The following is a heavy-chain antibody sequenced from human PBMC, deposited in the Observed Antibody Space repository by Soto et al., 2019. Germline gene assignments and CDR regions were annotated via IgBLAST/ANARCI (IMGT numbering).Heavy chain of an antibody. J-gene: IGHJ4*02. V-gene: IGHV3-74*01. CDR3: ARHGYSYGFYS. D-gene: IGHD5-18*01. Sequence: GGSLRLSCAASGFTFDDYGMSWVRQAPGKGLVWVSRINSAGSITSYADSVKGRLTISRDNAKNTLYLQMNSLRAEDTAVYYCARHGYSYGFYSWGQGTLVTVSS. CDR1: GFTFDDYG. CDR2: INSAGSIT.